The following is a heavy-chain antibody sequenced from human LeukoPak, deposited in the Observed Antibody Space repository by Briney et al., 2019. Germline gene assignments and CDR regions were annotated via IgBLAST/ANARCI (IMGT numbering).Heavy chain of an antibody. Sequence: PGRSLRLSCAASGFTFSTYAMHWVRQAPGKGLEWVAFISYNETNKYYADSVKGRFTISRDNSNNDLFLQMNNLRTEDTAVYYCARDDGPPAVETTNFDYWGQGTLVTVSS. D-gene: IGHD6-19*01. CDR2: ISYNETNK. CDR1: GFTFSTYA. J-gene: IGHJ4*02. V-gene: IGHV3-30-3*01. CDR3: ARDDGPPAVETTNFDY.